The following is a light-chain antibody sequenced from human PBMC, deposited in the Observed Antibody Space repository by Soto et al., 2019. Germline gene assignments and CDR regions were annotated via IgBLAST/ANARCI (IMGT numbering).Light chain of an antibody. V-gene: IGKV3-15*01. CDR2: GAS. J-gene: IGKJ4*01. CDR3: QEYNNWRPIT. Sequence: EILLTESRATLSLAPGERATLSCRASQSVSSYLASYHEKPGQAPRLLISGASTRATGIPVRFSGSGSGTEFTLTIPSLQYEDFAAYYCQEYNNWRPITFGGGTKVDIK. CDR1: QSVSSY.